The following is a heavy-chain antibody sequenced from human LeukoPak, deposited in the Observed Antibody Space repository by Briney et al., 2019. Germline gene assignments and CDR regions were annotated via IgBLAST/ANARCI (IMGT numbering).Heavy chain of an antibody. J-gene: IGHJ4*02. CDR1: GFTFSSYA. D-gene: IGHD6-19*01. CDR2: ISGSGGST. CDR3: ARDRAPIIYSSGWYYLDY. V-gene: IGHV3-23*01. Sequence: GGSLRLSCAASGFTFSSYAMSWVRQAPGKGLEWVSAISGSGGSTYYADSVKGRFTISRDNSKNTLYLQMNSLRAEDTAVYYCARDRAPIIYSSGWYYLDYWGQGTLVTVSS.